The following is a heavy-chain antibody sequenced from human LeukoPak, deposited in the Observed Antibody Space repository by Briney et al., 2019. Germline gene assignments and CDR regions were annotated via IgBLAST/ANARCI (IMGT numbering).Heavy chain of an antibody. CDR2: ISYDGSNK. V-gene: IGHV3-30*18. J-gene: IGHJ6*02. CDR1: GFTFSSYG. Sequence: GGSLRLSCAASGFTFSSYGMHWVRQAPGKGLEWVAVISYDGSNKYYADSVKGRFTISRDNSKNTLYLQMNSLRAEDTAVYYCAKGLGYYYDSSGYSQRVDYYHGMDVWGQGTTVTVSS. D-gene: IGHD3-22*01. CDR3: AKGLGYYYDSSGYSQRVDYYHGMDV.